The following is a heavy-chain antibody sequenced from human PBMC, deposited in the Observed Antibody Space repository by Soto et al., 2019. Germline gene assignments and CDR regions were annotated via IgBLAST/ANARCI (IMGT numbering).Heavy chain of an antibody. CDR3: TTFPPSLTTVTTIYYYYYMDV. V-gene: IGHV3-15*01. CDR2: IKSKTDGGTT. Sequence: GGSLRLSCAASGFNFSNAWMSWVRQAPGKGLEWVGRIKSKTDGGTTDYAAPVKGRFTISRDDSKNTLYLQMNSLKTEDTAVYYCTTFPPSLTTVTTIYYYYYMDVWGKGTTVTVSS. J-gene: IGHJ6*03. CDR1: GFNFSNAW. D-gene: IGHD4-17*01.